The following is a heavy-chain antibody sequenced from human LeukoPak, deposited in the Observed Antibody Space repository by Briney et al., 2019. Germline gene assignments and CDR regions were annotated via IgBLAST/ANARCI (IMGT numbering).Heavy chain of an antibody. CDR3: AVTYYYDSSPTW. V-gene: IGHV1-69*01. D-gene: IGHD3-22*01. CDR1: GDTFSTYA. CDR2: SIPIFGTA. J-gene: IGHJ4*02. Sequence: SVKVSCKASGDTFSTYAISWVRQAPGQGLEWMGGSIPIFGTAKYAQKFQGRVTIIADESTSTAYMELSSLRSEDTAVYYCAVTYYYDSSPTWWGQGTLVTVSS.